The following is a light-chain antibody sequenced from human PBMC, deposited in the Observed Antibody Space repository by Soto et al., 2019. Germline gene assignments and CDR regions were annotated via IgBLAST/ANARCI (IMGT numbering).Light chain of an antibody. CDR1: SSNIGRNT. CDR2: SND. V-gene: IGLV1-44*01. J-gene: IGLJ3*02. Sequence: QSVLTQPPSASGTPGQRVTISCSGSSSNIGRNTVNWYQQLPGMAPKLLIYSNDQRPSGVPDRFSGSKSGTSASLAISGLQSEDEADYYCAAWDDSLNGLWVFGGGTQLTVL. CDR3: AAWDDSLNGLWV.